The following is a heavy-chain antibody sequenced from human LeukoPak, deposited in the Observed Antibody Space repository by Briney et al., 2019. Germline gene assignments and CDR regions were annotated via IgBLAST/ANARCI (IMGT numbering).Heavy chain of an antibody. J-gene: IGHJ4*02. V-gene: IGHV1-58*01. CDR3: AADGDILTGYYKFDY. Sequence: GTSVKVSCKAPGFTFSSSAAQWVRQARGQHLEWIGWSVVGSGKTNYAQKFQERVTITRDMSTSTAYMELSSLRSADTAVYYCAADGDILTGYYKFDYWGQGTLVTVSS. CDR1: GFTFSSSA. D-gene: IGHD3-9*01. CDR2: SVVGSGKT.